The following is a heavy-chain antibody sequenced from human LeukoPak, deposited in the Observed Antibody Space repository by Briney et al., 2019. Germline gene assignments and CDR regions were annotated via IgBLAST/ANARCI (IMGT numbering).Heavy chain of an antibody. Sequence: ASVKVSCKASGYTFTGYYMHWVRQAPGQGLEWMGWINPNSGGTNYAQKFQGRVTMTRDTSISTAYMELRRLRSDDTAVYYCARGRSTTGTFFIYWGQGTLVTVSS. CDR1: GYTFTGYY. CDR3: ARGRSTTGTFFIY. V-gene: IGHV1-2*02. J-gene: IGHJ4*02. CDR2: INPNSGGT. D-gene: IGHD1-1*01.